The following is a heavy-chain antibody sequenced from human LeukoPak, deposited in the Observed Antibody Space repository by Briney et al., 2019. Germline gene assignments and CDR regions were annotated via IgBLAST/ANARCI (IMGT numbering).Heavy chain of an antibody. CDR1: GYTFTAYY. CDR3: ARAKVLVPDH. CDR2: INPNSGGT. Sequence: ASVQVSCKASGYTFTAYYMHWMRQAPGHGPEWMGWINPNSGGTNFAQKFQGRVTMTSDTSISTAYMELSSLRSDDTAIYYCARAKVLVPDHWGQGTLVTVSS. V-gene: IGHV1-2*02. J-gene: IGHJ4*02.